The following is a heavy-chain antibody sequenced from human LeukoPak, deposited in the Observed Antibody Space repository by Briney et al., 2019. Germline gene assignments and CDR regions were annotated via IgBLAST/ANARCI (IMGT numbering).Heavy chain of an antibody. V-gene: IGHV1-8*03. Sequence: GASVKVSCKASGYTFTSYGINWVRQATGQGLEWMGWMNPNSGNTGYAQKFQGRVTITRNTSISTAYMELSSLRSEDTAVYYCAIPSGSYLSAFDIWGQGTMVTVSS. D-gene: IGHD3-10*01. CDR3: AIPSGSYLSAFDI. CDR1: GYTFTSYG. J-gene: IGHJ3*02. CDR2: MNPNSGNT.